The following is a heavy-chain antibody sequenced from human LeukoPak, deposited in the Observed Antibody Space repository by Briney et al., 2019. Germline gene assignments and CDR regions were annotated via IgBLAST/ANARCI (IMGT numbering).Heavy chain of an antibody. CDR2: IYPGDSDT. V-gene: IGHV5-51*01. CDR3: ARGTQPLYYYDSSGYFADY. D-gene: IGHD3-22*01. J-gene: IGHJ4*02. Sequence: GESQKISCKGSGYSFTSYWIGWVRQMPGKGLEWMGIIYPGDSDTRYSPSFQGQVTISADKSISTAYLQWSSLKASDTAMYYCARGTQPLYYYDSSGYFADYWGQGTLVTVSS. CDR1: GYSFTSYW.